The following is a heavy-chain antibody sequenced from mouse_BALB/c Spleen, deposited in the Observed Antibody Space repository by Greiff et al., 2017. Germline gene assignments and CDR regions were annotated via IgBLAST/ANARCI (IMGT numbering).Heavy chain of an antibody. CDR2: ISSGGSYT. CDR1: GFTFSSYG. Sequence: EVKLVESGGDLVKPGGSLKLSCAASGFTFSSYGMSWVRQTPDKRLEWVATISSGGSYTYYPDSVKGRFTISRDNAKNTLYLQMSSLKSEDTAMYYCAREYGNSNYFDYWGQGTTLTVSS. D-gene: IGHD2-10*02. V-gene: IGHV5-6*02. J-gene: IGHJ2*01. CDR3: AREYGNSNYFDY.